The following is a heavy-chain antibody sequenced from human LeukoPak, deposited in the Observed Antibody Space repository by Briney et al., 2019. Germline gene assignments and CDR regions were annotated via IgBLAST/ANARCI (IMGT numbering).Heavy chain of an antibody. CDR3: ARLSGSGFSSGWYPSDY. CDR1: GFTFSSYD. Sequence: GGSLRLSCAASGFTFSSYDMNWVRQAPGKGLEWVSSISRTSSYIHHAESVKGRFTISRDNAKNSLYLQMNSLTAEDTAVYYCARLSGSGFSSGWYPSDYRGQGILVTVSS. CDR2: ISRTSSYI. V-gene: IGHV3-21*01. D-gene: IGHD6-19*01. J-gene: IGHJ4*02.